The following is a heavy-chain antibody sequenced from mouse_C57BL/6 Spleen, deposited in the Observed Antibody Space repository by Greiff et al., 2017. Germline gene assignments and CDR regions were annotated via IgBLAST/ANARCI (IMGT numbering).Heavy chain of an antibody. Sequence: QVQLQQPGAELVMPGASVKLSCKASGYTFTSYWMHWVKQRPGQGLEWIGEIDPSDSYTNYNQKFKGKSTLTVDKSSSTAYMQLSSLTSEDSAVYYCARAVYYCGSSRPLGYCDVWGTGTTVTVSS. D-gene: IGHD1-1*01. CDR1: GYTFTSYW. CDR3: ARAVYYCGSSRPLGYCDV. J-gene: IGHJ1*03. V-gene: IGHV1-69*01. CDR2: IDPSDSYT.